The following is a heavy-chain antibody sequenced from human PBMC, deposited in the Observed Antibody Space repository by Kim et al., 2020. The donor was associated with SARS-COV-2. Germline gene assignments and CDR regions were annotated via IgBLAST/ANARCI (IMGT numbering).Heavy chain of an antibody. J-gene: IGHJ4*02. D-gene: IGHD6-6*01. CDR3: ARTMVSSSSFFGY. V-gene: IGHV4-34*01. Sequence: YDPTLQCRVPISGDTSKTQFSLKLSSVTAADTAVYYCARTMVSSSSFFGYWGQGTLVTVSS.